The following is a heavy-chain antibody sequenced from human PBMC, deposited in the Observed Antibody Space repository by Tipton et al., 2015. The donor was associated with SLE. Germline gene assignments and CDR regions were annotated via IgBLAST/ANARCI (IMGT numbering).Heavy chain of an antibody. Sequence: TLSLTCTVSGGSISSGSYYRSWLRQPAGKGLEWIGRIYTSGSTNYNPSLKSRVTISVDTPKNQFSLKLSSVTAADTAVYYCARVRYSGHDEAYYFDYWGQGTLVTVSS. J-gene: IGHJ4*02. CDR1: GGSISSGSYY. CDR3: ARVRYSGHDEAYYFDY. CDR2: IYTSGST. V-gene: IGHV4-61*02. D-gene: IGHD5-12*01.